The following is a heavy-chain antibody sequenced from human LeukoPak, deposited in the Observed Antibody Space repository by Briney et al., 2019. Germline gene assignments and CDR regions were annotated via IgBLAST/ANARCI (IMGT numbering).Heavy chain of an antibody. D-gene: IGHD2-2*01. Sequence: SETLSLTCAVSGYSITSGDYWGWIRQPPGRGLEWIGSTYHSGSTYYNTSLKSRVTISVDTDKNQFSLKLRSVSAADTAVYYCARNCSSTRCYVLFHSQGGTVYNWFDPWGQGTLVTVSS. CDR1: GYSITSGDY. V-gene: IGHV4-38-2*01. CDR2: TYHSGST. J-gene: IGHJ5*02. CDR3: ARNCSSTRCYVLFHSQGGTVYNWFDP.